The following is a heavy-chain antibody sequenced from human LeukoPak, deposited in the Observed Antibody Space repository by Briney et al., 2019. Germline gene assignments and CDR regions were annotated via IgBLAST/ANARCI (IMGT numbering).Heavy chain of an antibody. J-gene: IGHJ4*02. CDR3: ARGGYGSGSCCLDY. CDR1: GGSISSYY. CDR2: IYYSGST. V-gene: IGHV4-59*12. D-gene: IGHD3-10*01. Sequence: SETLSLTCTVSGGSISSYYWSWIRQPPGKGLEWIGYIYYSGSTNYNPSLKSRVTISVDKSKNQFSLKLSSVTAADTAVYYCARGGYGSGSCCLDYWGQGTLVTVSS.